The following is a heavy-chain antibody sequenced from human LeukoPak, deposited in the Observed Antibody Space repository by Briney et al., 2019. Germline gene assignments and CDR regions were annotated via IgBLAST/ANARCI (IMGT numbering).Heavy chain of an antibody. CDR3: AKDYFRSSWYLFSR. CDR2: IRGSGDST. V-gene: IGHV3-23*01. CDR1: GFTFSIYA. Sequence: GRSLRLSCAASGFTFSIYAMSWVRQAPGKGREWVTGIRGSGDSTYYADSVKGRFTTSRDNSKNTLYLQMNSLRAEDTAVYYCAKDYFRSSWYLFSRWGQGTLVTVSS. J-gene: IGHJ4*02. D-gene: IGHD6-13*01.